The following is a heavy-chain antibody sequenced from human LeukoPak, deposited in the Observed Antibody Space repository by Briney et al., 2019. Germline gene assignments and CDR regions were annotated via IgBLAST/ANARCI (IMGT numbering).Heavy chain of an antibody. CDR3: ARFYYYDSSGYDRDAFDI. V-gene: IGHV1-2*02. Sequence: ASVKVSCKASGYTFTGYYMHWVRQAPGQGLEWMGWINPNSGGTNYAQKFQGRVTMTRDTSISTAYMELSRLRSDDTAVYYCARFYYYDSSGYDRDAFDIWGQGTMVTVSS. CDR1: GYTFTGYY. CDR2: INPNSGGT. D-gene: IGHD3-22*01. J-gene: IGHJ3*02.